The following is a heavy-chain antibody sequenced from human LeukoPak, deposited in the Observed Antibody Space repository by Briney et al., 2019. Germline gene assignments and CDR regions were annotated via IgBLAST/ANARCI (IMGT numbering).Heavy chain of an antibody. CDR3: ARAYTANGLGHFDY. D-gene: IGHD3-10*01. Sequence: GGSLRLSCAASGFTFSSYWMSWVRQAPGKGLEWVANIKQDGSEKYYVDSVKGRFTISRDNAKNSLYLQMNSLRAEDTAVYYCARAYTANGLGHFDYWGRGTLVTVSS. CDR1: GFTFSSYW. J-gene: IGHJ4*02. CDR2: IKQDGSEK. V-gene: IGHV3-7*01.